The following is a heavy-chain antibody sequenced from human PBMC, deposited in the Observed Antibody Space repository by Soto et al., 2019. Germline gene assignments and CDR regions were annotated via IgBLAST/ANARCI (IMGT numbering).Heavy chain of an antibody. J-gene: IGHJ5*02. Sequence: QLTLKESGPMLVKPTQALTLTCTCSGFSLTTSGVGVGWIRQPPGKALEWLALVYWDDDKRYSPSLTNRLTLSRDTSKLQVVLTLTNVDPTDTGTYFCAHKGGFGYPESWGQGIMVTVSS. CDR2: VYWDDDK. CDR3: AHKGGFGYPES. D-gene: IGHD5-18*01. CDR1: GFSLTTSGVG. V-gene: IGHV2-5*02.